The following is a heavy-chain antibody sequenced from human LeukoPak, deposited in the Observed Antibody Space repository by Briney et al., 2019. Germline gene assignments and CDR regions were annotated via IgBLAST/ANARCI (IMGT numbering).Heavy chain of an antibody. V-gene: IGHV4-34*01. J-gene: IGHJ3*02. Sequence: PSETLSLTCAVYGGSFSGYYWSWIRRPPGKGLEWIGEINHSGSTNYNPSLKSRVTISVDTSKNQFSLKLSSVTAADTAGYYCARHPRSRYNYGFDAFHIWGQGTMVTVSS. D-gene: IGHD5-18*01. CDR2: INHSGST. CDR3: ARHPRSRYNYGFDAFHI. CDR1: GGSFSGYY.